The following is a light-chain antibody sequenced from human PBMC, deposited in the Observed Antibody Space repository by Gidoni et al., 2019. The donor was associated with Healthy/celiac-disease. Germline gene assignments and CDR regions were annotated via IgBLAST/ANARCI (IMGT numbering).Light chain of an antibody. J-gene: IGKJ1*01. CDR1: QSISSW. CDR3: QQYNSYSRT. CDR2: TAS. V-gene: IGKV1-5*03. Sequence: DIQMTQSPSTLSASVGDRVTITCRASQSISSWLAWYQQKPGKAPNLLTYTASSLESGVPSRFSGSGSGTEFTLTISSLQPDDFATYYCQQYNSYSRTFGQGTKVEIK.